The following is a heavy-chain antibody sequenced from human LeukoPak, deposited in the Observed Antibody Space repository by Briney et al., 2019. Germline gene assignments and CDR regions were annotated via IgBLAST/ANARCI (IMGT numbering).Heavy chain of an antibody. J-gene: IGHJ6*02. CDR2: IIPIFGTA. Sequence: SVKVSCKASGGTFSSYAISWVRQAPGQGLEWMGGIIPIFGTANYAQKFQGRVTITADESTSTAYMELSSLRSEDTAVYYCAGPRDGYSYYYYGMDVWGQGTTVTVS. V-gene: IGHV1-69*01. CDR3: AGPRDGYSYYYYGMDV. D-gene: IGHD5-24*01. CDR1: GGTFSSYA.